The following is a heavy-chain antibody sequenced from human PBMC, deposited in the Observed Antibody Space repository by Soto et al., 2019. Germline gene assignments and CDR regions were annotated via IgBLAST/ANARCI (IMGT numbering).Heavy chain of an antibody. CDR1: GFTVSNYP. J-gene: IGHJ4*02. V-gene: IGHV3-23*01. CDR2: ISAGGDRT. CDR3: AGRV. Sequence: EVQVSESGGGLVQPGGSLRLSCATSGFTVSNYPMNWVRQAPGKGLEWVSGISAGGDRTYYADSVKGRFTIFRDNSKNSVSLLRNSLRVEDTAVYYCAGRVWCQGTLVTVSS.